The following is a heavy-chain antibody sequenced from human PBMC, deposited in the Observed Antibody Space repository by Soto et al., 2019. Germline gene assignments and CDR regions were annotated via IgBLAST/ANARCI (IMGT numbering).Heavy chain of an antibody. V-gene: IGHV3-23*01. Sequence: PGGSLRLSCAASGFTFSSYAMSWVRQAPGKGLECVSTISGSGGTTYYADPVKGRFTISRDNSKNTLYLQMNSLRAEDTAVYYCAKVHDYGGDFDYWGQGTLVTVSS. D-gene: IGHD4-17*01. CDR1: GFTFSSYA. CDR3: AKVHDYGGDFDY. J-gene: IGHJ4*02. CDR2: ISGSGGTT.